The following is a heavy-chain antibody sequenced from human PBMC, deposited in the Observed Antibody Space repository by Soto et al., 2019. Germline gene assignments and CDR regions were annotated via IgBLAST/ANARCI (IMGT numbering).Heavy chain of an antibody. Sequence: ASVKVSCKASGYTFTSYDINWVRQATGQGLEWMGWMNPNSGNTGYAQKFQGRVTMTRNTSISTAYMELSSLRSEDTAVYYCARGRGYYDFWSGYSLSDYYYGMAVWGQGTTVTVSS. J-gene: IGHJ6*02. CDR3: ARGRGYYDFWSGYSLSDYYYGMAV. CDR1: GYTFTSYD. CDR2: MNPNSGNT. V-gene: IGHV1-8*01. D-gene: IGHD3-3*01.